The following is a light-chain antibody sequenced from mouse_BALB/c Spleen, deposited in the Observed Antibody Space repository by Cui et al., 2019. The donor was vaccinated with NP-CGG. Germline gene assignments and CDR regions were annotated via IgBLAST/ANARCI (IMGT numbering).Light chain of an antibody. CDR3: ALWYSNHWV. CDR2: GTN. CDR1: TGAVTTTNY. V-gene: IGLV1*01. Sequence: QAVLTLESALTTSPGETVTLTCRSSTGAVTTTNYANWVQEKPDHLFTGLIGGTNNRPPGVPARFSGSLIGDKAALTITGAQTEDEAIYFCALWYSNHWVFGGGTKLTVL. J-gene: IGLJ1*01.